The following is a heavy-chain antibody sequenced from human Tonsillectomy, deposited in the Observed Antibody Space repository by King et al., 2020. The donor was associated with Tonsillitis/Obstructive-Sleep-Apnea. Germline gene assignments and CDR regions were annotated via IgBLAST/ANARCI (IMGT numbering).Heavy chain of an antibody. CDR2: ITSRSTYI. D-gene: IGHD6-13*01. J-gene: IGHJ6*03. CDR1: GISFRSSS. CDR3: ARELAKDNISWGMDV. V-gene: IGHV3-21*01. Sequence: VQLVESGGGLVKSGGSLRLSCAASGISFRSSSMSWVRQAPGKGLEWVSSITSRSTYIYYADSVEGRFTISRDNAKNSLYLQMNSLRAEDTAVYYCARELAKDNISWGMDVWGKGTTVTVSS.